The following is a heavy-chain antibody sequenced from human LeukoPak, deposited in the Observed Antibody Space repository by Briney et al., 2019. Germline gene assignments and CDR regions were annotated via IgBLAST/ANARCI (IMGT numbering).Heavy chain of an antibody. V-gene: IGHV4-39*01. J-gene: IGHJ4*02. Sequence: TETLPLTCSVSCDSITTGIYYWSGIRQSPGKVLELIGSVFYSWSTSYNPSLRSRVSISVDTSKNQFSLELSSVTASDTAVYYCARNSTTVNHVYKFFDYWGRGTLVTVSS. CDR2: VFYSWST. D-gene: IGHD4-17*01. CDR3: ARNSTTVNHVYKFFDY. CDR1: CDSITTGIYY.